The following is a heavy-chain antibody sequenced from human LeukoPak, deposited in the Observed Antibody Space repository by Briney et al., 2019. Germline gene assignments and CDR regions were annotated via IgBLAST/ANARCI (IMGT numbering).Heavy chain of an antibody. V-gene: IGHV3-23*01. CDR2: ISGSGGST. Sequence: GGSLRLSCAASGFTFSSYWMSWVRQAPGKGLEWVSAISGSGGSTYYAVSVKGRFTISRDNSKNTLYLQMNSLRVEDTAVYYCARDDPGGIDYWGQGTLVTVSS. CDR3: ARDDPGGIDY. J-gene: IGHJ4*02. CDR1: GFTFSSYW. D-gene: IGHD3-16*01.